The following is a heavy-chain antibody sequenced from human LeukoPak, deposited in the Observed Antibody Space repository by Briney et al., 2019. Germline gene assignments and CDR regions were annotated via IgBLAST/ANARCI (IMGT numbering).Heavy chain of an antibody. CDR1: GGSFSGYY. CDR2: INHSGST. D-gene: IGHD5-12*01. Sequence: SETLSLTCAVYGGSFSGYYWSWIRQPPGKGLEWIGEINHSGSTNYNPSLKSRVTISVDTSKNQFSLKLSSVTAADTAVYYCARRGYPWDFDYWGQGTLVTVSS. V-gene: IGHV4-34*01. J-gene: IGHJ4*02. CDR3: ARRGYPWDFDY.